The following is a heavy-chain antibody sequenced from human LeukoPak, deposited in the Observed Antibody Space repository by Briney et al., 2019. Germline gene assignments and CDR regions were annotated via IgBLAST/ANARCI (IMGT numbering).Heavy chain of an antibody. CDR3: TRHRPQTGTFDY. J-gene: IGHJ4*02. CDR2: VRDRANSYAT. V-gene: IGHV3-73*01. CDR1: GFSFSDSP. D-gene: IGHD3-9*01. Sequence: GGSLRLSCAASGFSFSDSPMHWVRQASGKGLEWVGRVRDRANSYATGYAASVEGRFTISRDDSENTAYLQMNSLIIEDTAVHYCTRHRPQTGTFDYWGQGVLVTVSS.